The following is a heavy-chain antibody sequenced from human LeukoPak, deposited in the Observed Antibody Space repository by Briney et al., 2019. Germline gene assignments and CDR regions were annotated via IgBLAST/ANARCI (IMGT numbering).Heavy chain of an antibody. CDR1: GFIFSNYW. CDR3: ARVAGGYWFDP. CDR2: TRNKANSYTT. Sequence: GGSLRLSCEASGFIFSNYWMGWVRQAPGKGLEWVGRTRNKANSYTTEYAASVKGRFTISRDDSKNSLYLQMNSLKTEDTAVYYCARVAGGYWFDPWGQGTLVTVSS. J-gene: IGHJ5*02. D-gene: IGHD3-10*01. V-gene: IGHV3-72*01.